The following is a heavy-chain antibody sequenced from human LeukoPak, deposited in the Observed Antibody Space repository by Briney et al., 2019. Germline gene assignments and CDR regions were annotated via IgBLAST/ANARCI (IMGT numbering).Heavy chain of an antibody. CDR3: VRQGYCSSTSCYAVDWFDP. V-gene: IGHV4-39*01. J-gene: IGHJ5*02. D-gene: IGHD2-2*01. CDR1: GGSISSSSYY. Sequence: SETLSLTCSVSGGSISSSSYYWGWIRLPPGKGLEWIGSIFYSGSTYYNPSFKSRVTISVDTSKNQFSLKLSSVTAADTAVYYCVRQGYCSSTSCYAVDWFDPWGQGTLVIVSS. CDR2: IFYSGST.